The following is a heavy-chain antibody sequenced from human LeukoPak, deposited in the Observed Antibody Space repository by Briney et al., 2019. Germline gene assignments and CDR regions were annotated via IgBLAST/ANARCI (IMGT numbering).Heavy chain of an antibody. D-gene: IGHD6-19*01. V-gene: IGHV3-74*01. CDR1: GFTFSSYW. Sequence: PGGSLRLSCAASGFTFSSYWMHWVRQAPGKGLVWVSRINSDGSSTSYADSVKGRFTISRDNAKNTLYLQMNSLRAEDTAVYYCARDRGESSGWYVGYYYYGMDVWGQGTTVTVSS. CDR2: INSDGSST. CDR3: ARDRGESSGWYVGYYYYGMDV. J-gene: IGHJ6*02.